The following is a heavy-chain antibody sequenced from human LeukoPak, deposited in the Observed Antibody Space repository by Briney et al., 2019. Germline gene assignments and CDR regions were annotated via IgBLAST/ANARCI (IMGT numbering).Heavy chain of an antibody. V-gene: IGHV4-39*01. CDR1: GGSISRSSYS. Sequence: SETPSLTCTVSGGSISRSSYSWGWIRQPPGKGLEWIATIYYSGSTSYNPSLKSRVTISVDTSKNQFSLKLSSVTAADTAVYYCVRRMAEYSYGYDYWGQGTLVTVSS. J-gene: IGHJ4*02. D-gene: IGHD5-18*01. CDR3: VRRMAEYSYGYDY. CDR2: IYYSGST.